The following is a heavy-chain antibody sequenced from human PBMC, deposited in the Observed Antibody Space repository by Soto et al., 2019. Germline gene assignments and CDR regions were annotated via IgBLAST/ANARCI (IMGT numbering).Heavy chain of an antibody. D-gene: IGHD5-18*01. CDR1: GYTFANYG. Sequence: QVQLVQSGSEVKKPGASVKVSCKASGYTFANYGVGWVRQAPGQGLVWMAWISAYTGSTNYAQEFQGRVAVTTDTSMSTASMEVRSLRSDDTAVYYCARSPYSYGISYYFDYWGQGTLVTVSS. J-gene: IGHJ4*02. V-gene: IGHV1-18*04. CDR3: ARSPYSYGISYYFDY. CDR2: ISAYTGST.